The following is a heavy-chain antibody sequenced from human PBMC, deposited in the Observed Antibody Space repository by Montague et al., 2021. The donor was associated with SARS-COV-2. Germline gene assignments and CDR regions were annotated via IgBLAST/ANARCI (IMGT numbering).Heavy chain of an antibody. CDR1: GGSIGSSNYF. CDR2: IYFGGGT. D-gene: IGHD5/OR15-5a*01. Sequence: SETLSLTCTVSGGSIGSSNYFWGWIRQPPGKGLEWIGSIYFGGGTXYNPSLKSRVTISVDTSKNQFSLKLTSVTAADTAVYWCARVVGKGFSVYEAVGGFDYWGQGTLVSVSS. J-gene: IGHJ4*02. V-gene: IGHV4-39*07. CDR3: ARVVGKGFSVYEAVGGFDY.